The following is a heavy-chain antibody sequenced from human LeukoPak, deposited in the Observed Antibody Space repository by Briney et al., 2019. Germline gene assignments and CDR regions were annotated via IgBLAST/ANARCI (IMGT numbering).Heavy chain of an antibody. J-gene: IGHJ5*02. CDR3: ARHSEYYYGSTTPSGFDP. D-gene: IGHD3-10*01. Sequence: GESLKISCKGSGYSFTSYWIGWVRQMPGKGLEWMGIIYPGDSDTRYSPSFQGQVTISADKSISTAYLQWRSLKTSDTAMYYCARHSEYYYGSTTPSGFDPWGQGTLVTVSS. CDR2: IYPGDSDT. CDR1: GYSFTSYW. V-gene: IGHV5-51*01.